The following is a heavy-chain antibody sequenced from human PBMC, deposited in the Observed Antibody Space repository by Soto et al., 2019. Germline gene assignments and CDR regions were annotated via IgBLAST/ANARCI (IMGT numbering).Heavy chain of an antibody. Sequence: SETLSLTCAVYGGSFSGYYWSWIRQPPGKGLEWIGEINHSGSTNYNPSLKSRVTISVDTSKNQFSLKLSSVTAADTAVYYCVRGMYYGGLYYWGQGTLVTVSS. D-gene: IGHD4-17*01. CDR3: VRGMYYGGLYY. V-gene: IGHV4-34*01. J-gene: IGHJ4*02. CDR2: INHSGST. CDR1: GGSFSGYY.